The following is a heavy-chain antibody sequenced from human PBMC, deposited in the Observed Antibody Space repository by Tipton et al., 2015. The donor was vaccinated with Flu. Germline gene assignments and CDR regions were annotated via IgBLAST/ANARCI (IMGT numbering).Heavy chain of an antibody. Sequence: SLRLSCTASGFTFSSYAMTWVRLAPGKGLEWVSAIRGDDGSTYHADSVKGRFTISRDNSKNMLYLQMNSLRGDDTAVYYCAKELGGTTGWYFWDYWGQGTPVTVSS. J-gene: IGHJ4*02. CDR1: GFTFSSYA. D-gene: IGHD6-19*01. CDR3: AKELGGTTGWYFWDY. CDR2: IRGDDGST. V-gene: IGHV3-23*01.